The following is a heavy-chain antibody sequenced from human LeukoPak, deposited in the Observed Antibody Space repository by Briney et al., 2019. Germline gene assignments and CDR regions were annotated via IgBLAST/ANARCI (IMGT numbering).Heavy chain of an antibody. D-gene: IGHD3-10*01. J-gene: IGHJ4*02. V-gene: IGHV4-4*07. CDR3: VKEELLYFGASKIRGFDS. Sequence: SETLSLTCTVSGGSISTYYWSWIRQPAGKGLEWIGRIYFSGDTNYNPSLKSRVTMSVDTSKNQFSLKLTSVSAADTAVYYCVKEELLYFGASKIRGFDSWGQGTLVTVFS. CDR2: IYFSGDT. CDR1: GGSISTYY.